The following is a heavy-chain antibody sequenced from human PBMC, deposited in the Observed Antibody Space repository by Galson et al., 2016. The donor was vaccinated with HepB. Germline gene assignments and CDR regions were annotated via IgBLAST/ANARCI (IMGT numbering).Heavy chain of an antibody. V-gene: IGHV3-30*18. CDR3: AKDPYYYGSGSYLYFHY. J-gene: IGHJ4*02. D-gene: IGHD3-10*01. Sequence: SLRLSCAASGFTFSNYGMHWVRQAPGKGLEWVTFISYDGSNKYYADSVKGRFTISRDNSKNTLYLQMNSLRAEDTAVYYCAKDPYYYGSGSYLYFHYWGQGTLVTVSS. CDR2: ISYDGSNK. CDR1: GFTFSNYG.